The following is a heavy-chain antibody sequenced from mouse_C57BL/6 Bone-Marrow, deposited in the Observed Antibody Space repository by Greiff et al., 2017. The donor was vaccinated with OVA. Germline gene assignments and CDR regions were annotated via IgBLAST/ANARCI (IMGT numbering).Heavy chain of an antibody. CDR2: IHPNSGST. CDR1: GYTFTSYW. CDR3: ARGVGTTVVARGYFDY. Sequence: VQLQQPGAELVKPGASVKLSCKASGYTFTSYWMHWVKQRPGQGLEWIGMIHPNSGSTNYNEKFKSKATLTVDKSSSTAYMQLSSLTSEDSAVYYGARGVGTTVVARGYFDYWGQGTTLTVSS. D-gene: IGHD1-1*01. V-gene: IGHV1-64*01. J-gene: IGHJ2*01.